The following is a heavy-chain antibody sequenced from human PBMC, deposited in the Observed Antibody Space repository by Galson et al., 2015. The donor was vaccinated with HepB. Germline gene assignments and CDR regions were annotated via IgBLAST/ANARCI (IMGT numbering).Heavy chain of an antibody. CDR2: ISYDGRNK. CDR3: AKSSEAIVAVITSDAFDI. J-gene: IGHJ3*02. Sequence: SLRLSCAASGFTFSSYGMNWVRQAPGKGLEWVAVISYDGRNKYYADSVKGRFTISRDNSKSTLYLQMNSLRAEDAAVYYCAKSSEAIVAVITSDAFDIWGQGTMVTVSS. CDR1: GFTFSSYG. D-gene: IGHD3-22*01. V-gene: IGHV3-30*18.